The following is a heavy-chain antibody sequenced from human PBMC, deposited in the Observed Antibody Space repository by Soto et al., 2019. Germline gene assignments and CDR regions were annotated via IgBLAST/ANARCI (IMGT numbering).Heavy chain of an antibody. CDR2: IYYSGST. V-gene: IGHV4-39*07. J-gene: IGHJ5*02. Sequence: SETLSLTCTVSGGSISSSSYYWGWIRQPPGKGLEWIGYIYYSGSTYYNPSLKSRVTISVDTSKNQFSLKLSSVTAADTAVYYCARVTPSYHRVGGVNTFDPWGQGTLVTVSS. CDR1: GGSISSSSYY. CDR3: ARVTPSYHRVGGVNTFDP. D-gene: IGHD3-16*01.